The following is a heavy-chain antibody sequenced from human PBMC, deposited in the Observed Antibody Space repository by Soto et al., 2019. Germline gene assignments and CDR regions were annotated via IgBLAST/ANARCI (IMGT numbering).Heavy chain of an antibody. CDR1: GYTFTSYD. V-gene: IGHV1-8*01. CDR3: ARGSRTLEP. CDR2: MNPSSGNT. J-gene: IGHJ5*02. Sequence: GPSVKVSCKASGYTFTSYDINWVRQATGQGLEWLGWMNPSSGNTGYAQKFQGRVTMTRNTSINTAYMELSSLRSDDTAVYFCARGSRTLEPWGQGTLVTVSS.